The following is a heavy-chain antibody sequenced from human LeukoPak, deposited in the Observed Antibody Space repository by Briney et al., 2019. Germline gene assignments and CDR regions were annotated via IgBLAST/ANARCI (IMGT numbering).Heavy chain of an antibody. V-gene: IGHV3-30*14. CDR3: AKDRGVRGVISAFDI. J-gene: IGHJ3*02. D-gene: IGHD3-10*01. CDR2: ISYDGSNK. Sequence: GSLRLSCAASGFTFSSYAMHWVRQAPGKGLEWVAVISYDGSNKYYADPVKGRFTISRDNSKNTLYLQMNSLRAEDTAVYYCAKDRGVRGVISAFDIWGQGTMVTVSS. CDR1: GFTFSSYA.